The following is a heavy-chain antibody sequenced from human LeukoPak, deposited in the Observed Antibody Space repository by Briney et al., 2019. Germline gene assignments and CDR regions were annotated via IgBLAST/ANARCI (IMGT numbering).Heavy chain of an antibody. Sequence: ASVKVSCKASGYTFTSYGISWVRQAPGQGLEWMGWISAYNGNTNYAQKLQGRVTMTTDTSTSTAYMELRSLRSDDTAVYYCARDYSSSWQGGDAFDIWGQGTMVTVSS. CDR1: GYTFTSYG. CDR3: ARDYSSSWQGGDAFDI. J-gene: IGHJ3*02. D-gene: IGHD6-13*01. CDR2: ISAYNGNT. V-gene: IGHV1-18*01.